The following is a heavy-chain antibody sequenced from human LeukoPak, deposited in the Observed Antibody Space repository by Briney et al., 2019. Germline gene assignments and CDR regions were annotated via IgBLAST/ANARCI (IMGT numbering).Heavy chain of an antibody. CDR2: IYYSGST. CDR1: GGSISSYY. Sequence: PAETLSLTCTVSGGSISSYYWSWIRHPPGKGLEWIGYIYYSGSTNYNPSLKSRVTISVDTSKNQFSLKLNSVTAADTAVYYCARTTEAHSWRTRYYDYYMDVWGKGTTVTVSS. CDR3: ARTTEAHSWRTRYYDYYMDV. J-gene: IGHJ6*03. D-gene: IGHD6-13*01. V-gene: IGHV4-59*01.